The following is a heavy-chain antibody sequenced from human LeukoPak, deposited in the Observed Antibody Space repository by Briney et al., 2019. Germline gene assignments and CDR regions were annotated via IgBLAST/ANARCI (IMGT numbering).Heavy chain of an antibody. J-gene: IGHJ4*02. CDR3: ARDAQVGATIHGY. D-gene: IGHD1-26*01. Sequence: GGSLRLSCAASGFTFSTYAMTWVRQAPGKGLEWVSSISSSSSYIYYADSVKGRFTISRDNAKNSLYLQMNSLRAEDTAVYYCARDAQVGATIHGYWGQGTLVTVSS. CDR2: ISSSSSYI. CDR1: GFTFSTYA. V-gene: IGHV3-21*01.